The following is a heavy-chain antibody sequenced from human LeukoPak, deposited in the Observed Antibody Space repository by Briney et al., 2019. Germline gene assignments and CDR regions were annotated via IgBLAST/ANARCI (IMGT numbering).Heavy chain of an antibody. CDR2: FTCYVEPT. CDR3: SSDRGLVFDY. V-gene: IGHV3-43*01. J-gene: IGHJ4*02. Sequence: GGSLRLSCAASGFTFDDYGMHWVGEAPGKGVQCLSLFTCYVEPTFYAASLNGRFPISIHNIKQSLSLQIYGLSTEDTALSHCSSDRGLVFDYWGQVPLVTLSS. D-gene: IGHD1-14*01. CDR1: GFTFDDYG.